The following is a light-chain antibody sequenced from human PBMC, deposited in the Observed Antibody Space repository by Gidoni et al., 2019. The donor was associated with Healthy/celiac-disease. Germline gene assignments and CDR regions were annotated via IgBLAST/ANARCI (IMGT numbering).Light chain of an antibody. V-gene: IGLV2-14*03. Sequence: RAITISCTGTSSDVGGYNYVSWYQQHPGKAPKLMIYDVSNRPSGVSNRFSGSKSGNTASLTISGLQAEGEADYYCSSYTSSTSYVFGTGTKVTVL. J-gene: IGLJ1*01. CDR2: DVS. CDR1: SSDVGGYNY. CDR3: SSYTSSTSYV.